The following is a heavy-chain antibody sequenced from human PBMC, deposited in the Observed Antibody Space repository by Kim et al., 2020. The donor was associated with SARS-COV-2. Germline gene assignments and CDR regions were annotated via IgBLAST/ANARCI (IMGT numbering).Heavy chain of an antibody. J-gene: IGHJ5*02. D-gene: IGHD2-2*01. V-gene: IGHV3-30*03. Sequence: GGSLRLSCAASGFTFSSYGMHWVRQAPGKGLEWVAVISYDGSNKYYADSVKGRFTISRDNSKNTLYLQMNSLRAEDTAVYYCAGEADIVVVPAATWGQGTLVTVSS. CDR3: AGEADIVVVPAAT. CDR1: GFTFSSYG. CDR2: ISYDGSNK.